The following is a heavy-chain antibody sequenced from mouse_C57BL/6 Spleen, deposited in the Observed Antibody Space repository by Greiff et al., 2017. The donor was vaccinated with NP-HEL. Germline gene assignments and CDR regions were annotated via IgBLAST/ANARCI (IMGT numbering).Heavy chain of an antibody. J-gene: IGHJ4*01. V-gene: IGHV1-82*01. CDR1: GYAFSSSW. CDR2: IYPGDGDT. CDR3: ARDDYDAMDY. Sequence: QVQLQQSGPELVKPGASVKISCKASGYAFSSSWMNWVKPRPGQGLEWIGRIYPGDGDTNYNGKFKGKATLTADKSSSTAYMQLSSLTSEDSAVYFCARDDYDAMDYWGQGTSVTVSS.